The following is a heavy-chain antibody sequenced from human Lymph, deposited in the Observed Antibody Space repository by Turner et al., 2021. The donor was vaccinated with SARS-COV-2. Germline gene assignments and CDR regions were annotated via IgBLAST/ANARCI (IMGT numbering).Heavy chain of an antibody. D-gene: IGHD3-10*01. CDR2: ISYDGSNK. Sequence: QVQLVESGGGVVQPGRSLRLSCAASGFTFNNYPMHWVRQAPGKGLAWVAVISYDGSNKYYADSVKGRFTISRDNSKNTLYLQMNSLRAEDTAVYYCARDSSGSGTLDYWGQGTLVTVSS. CDR3: ARDSSGSGTLDY. V-gene: IGHV3-30-3*01. CDR1: GFTFNNYP. J-gene: IGHJ4*02.